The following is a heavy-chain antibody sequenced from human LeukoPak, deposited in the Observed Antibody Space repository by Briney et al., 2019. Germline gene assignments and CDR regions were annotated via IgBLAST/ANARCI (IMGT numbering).Heavy chain of an antibody. CDR1: GYSFSSYW. CDR3: ARLSSSWLAVDS. V-gene: IGHV5-51*01. Sequence: GESLKISCKGSGYSFSSYWIGWVRQMPGKGLEWMGIIYPGDSDARCSPSFEGQVTISVDKSISTAYLQWSSLKASDAAMYYCARLSSSWLAVDSWGQGTLVTVSS. CDR2: IYPGDSDA. D-gene: IGHD6-13*01. J-gene: IGHJ4*02.